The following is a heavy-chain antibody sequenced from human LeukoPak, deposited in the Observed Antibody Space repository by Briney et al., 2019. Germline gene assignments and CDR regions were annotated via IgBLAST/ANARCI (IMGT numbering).Heavy chain of an antibody. D-gene: IGHD5-18*01. CDR1: GGSISSYY. CDR3: ARDKGGYSYGNFDY. CDR2: IYYSGST. J-gene: IGHJ4*02. Sequence: PSETLSLTCTVSGGSISSYYWSWIRQPPGKGLEWIGSIYYSGSTYYNPSLKSRVTISVDTSKNQFSLKLSSVTAADTAVYYCARDKGGYSYGNFDYWGQGTLVTVSS. V-gene: IGHV4-39*07.